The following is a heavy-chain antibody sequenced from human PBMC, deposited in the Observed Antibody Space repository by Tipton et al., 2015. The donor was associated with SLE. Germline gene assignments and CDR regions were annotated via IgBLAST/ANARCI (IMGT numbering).Heavy chain of an antibody. Sequence: TLSLTCSVSGGSITSGTYYWSWIRQPAGKGLEWIGHIYTSGSTKYNPSLQSRVTISVDTSKNQFSLKLTSVTAADTAVYYCARMEGVITYGGIAGLWGQGTVVTISS. CDR3: ARMEGVITYGGIAGL. J-gene: IGHJ4*02. CDR2: IYTSGST. V-gene: IGHV4-61*09. D-gene: IGHD3-16*01. CDR1: GGSITSGTYY.